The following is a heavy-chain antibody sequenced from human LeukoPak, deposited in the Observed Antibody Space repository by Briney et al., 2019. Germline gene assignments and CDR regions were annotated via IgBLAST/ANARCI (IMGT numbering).Heavy chain of an antibody. CDR2: IYYSGST. Sequence: SETLSLTCTVSGGSITNYYWTWVRQPPGKGLEWIGYIYYSGSTNYNPSLTSRVTISVDTSKNQFSLKLSSVTAADTALYYCARLSKIATAGPNYYHSMDVWGQGTTVTVSS. CDR3: ARLSKIATAGPNYYHSMDV. J-gene: IGHJ6*02. V-gene: IGHV4-59*01. D-gene: IGHD6-13*01. CDR1: GGSITNYY.